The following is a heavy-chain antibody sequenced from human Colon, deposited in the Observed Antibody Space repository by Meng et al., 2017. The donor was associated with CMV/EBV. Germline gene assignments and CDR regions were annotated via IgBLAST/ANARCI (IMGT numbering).Heavy chain of an antibody. CDR2: YIPMLGIA. D-gene: IGHD2-21*01. CDR3: ARDQGEIATSVQAYWFGP. J-gene: IGHJ5*01. V-gene: IGHV1-69*04. Sequence: TSTTYHISWLRQAPGQGLEWVGRYIPMLGIANYAQNFQGRVTLTADKSSGTAFMEVTGLRHEDTAVYYCARDQGEIATSVQAYWFGPWGQGTLVTVSS. CDR1: TSTTYH.